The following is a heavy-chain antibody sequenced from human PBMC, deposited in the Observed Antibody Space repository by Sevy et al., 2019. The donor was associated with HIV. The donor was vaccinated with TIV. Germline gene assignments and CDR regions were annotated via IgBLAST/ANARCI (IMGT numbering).Heavy chain of an antibody. CDR3: AKDRSRIQGTIGYYFDY. D-gene: IGHD5-18*01. CDR1: GFTFSSYG. CDR2: ISYDGSNK. Sequence: GGSLRLSCAASGFTFSSYGMHWVRQAPGKGLEWVAVISYDGSNKYYADSVKGRFTISRDNSKNTLYLQMNSLRAEDTAVYYCAKDRSRIQGTIGYYFDYWGQGTLVTVSS. V-gene: IGHV3-30*18. J-gene: IGHJ4*02.